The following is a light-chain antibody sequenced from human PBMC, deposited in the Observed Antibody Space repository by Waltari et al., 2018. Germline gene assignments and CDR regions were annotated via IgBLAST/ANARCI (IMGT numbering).Light chain of an antibody. Sequence: DIQMTQSPSSLSASVGDRVTITCRASQGISNSLAWYQQKPGKAPKLLLYAASRLESGVPSRFSGSGSGTNYTLTISSLQPEDFATYYCQQYYSTLRTFGQGTKVEIK. J-gene: IGKJ1*01. CDR2: AAS. CDR3: QQYYSTLRT. CDR1: QGISNS. V-gene: IGKV1-NL1*01.